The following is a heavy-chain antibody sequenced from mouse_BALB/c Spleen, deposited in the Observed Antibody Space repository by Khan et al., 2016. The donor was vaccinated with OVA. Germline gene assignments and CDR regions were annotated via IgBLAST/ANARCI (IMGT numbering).Heavy chain of an antibody. D-gene: IGHD2-12*01. CDR3: ARNYYRYDAMNY. V-gene: IGHV9-3-1*01. CDR1: GYTFTNYG. CDR2: INTYTGEP. Sequence: QIQLVQSGPELKKPGETVKISCKASGYTFTNYGMNWVKQAPGKGLKWMGWINTYTGEPTYADDFKGRFAFSLDTSASTAYLQINNLRNEDTATYFCARNYYRYDAMNYWGQRTSVTVSS. J-gene: IGHJ4*01.